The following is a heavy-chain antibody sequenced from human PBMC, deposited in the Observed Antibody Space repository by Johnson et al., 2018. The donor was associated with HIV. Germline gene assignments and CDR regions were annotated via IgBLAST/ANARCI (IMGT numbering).Heavy chain of an antibody. Sequence: VQLVESGGGLVKPGGSLRLSCRASGFPFSNAWMNWVRQAPGKGLEWVGRLKSKVDGGTTDYAAPVKDRFTISRDDSKNTLYLQMSSLRTEDAAVDYCTTEGDAVDIWGQGTMVTVSS. CDR3: TTEGDAVDI. CDR2: LKSKVDGGTT. V-gene: IGHV3-15*01. CDR1: GFPFSNAW. J-gene: IGHJ3*02.